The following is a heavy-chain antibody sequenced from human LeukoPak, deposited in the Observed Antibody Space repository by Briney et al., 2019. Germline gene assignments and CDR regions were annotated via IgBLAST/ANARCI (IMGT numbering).Heavy chain of an antibody. CDR3: ARVRYKWNHDAFDI. CDR2: INTSGST. CDR1: GGSISSSSYY. Sequence: SETLSLTCTVSGGSISSSSYYWSWIRQPAGKGLEWIGRINTSGSTNYNPSLKSRVTISVDTSKNQFSLKLSSVTAADTAVYYCARVRYKWNHDAFDIWGQGTMVTVSS. J-gene: IGHJ3*02. V-gene: IGHV4-61*02. D-gene: IGHD1-20*01.